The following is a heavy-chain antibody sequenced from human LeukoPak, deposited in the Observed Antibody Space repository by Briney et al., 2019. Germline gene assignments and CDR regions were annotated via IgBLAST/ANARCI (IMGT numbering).Heavy chain of an antibody. D-gene: IGHD4-17*01. V-gene: IGHV3-30-3*01. CDR2: ISYDGSNK. CDR1: GFTFSSYA. J-gene: IGHJ4*02. CDR3: ARGGRYGDYVVGFDY. Sequence: GGSLRLSCAASGFTFSSYAMHWVRQAPGKGLEWVAVISYDGSNKYYADSVKGRFTISRDNSKNTLYLQMNSLRAEDTAVYYCARGGRYGDYVVGFDYWGQGTLVTVSS.